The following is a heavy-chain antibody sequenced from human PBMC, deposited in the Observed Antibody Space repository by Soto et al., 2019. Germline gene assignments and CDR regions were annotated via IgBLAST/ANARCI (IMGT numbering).Heavy chain of an antibody. CDR2: IKSKTDGGTT. J-gene: IGHJ4*02. CDR1: GFTFSNAW. V-gene: IGHV3-15*01. Sequence: EVQLVESGGGLVKPGGSLRLSCAASGFTFSNAWMSWVRQAPGKGLEWVGRIKSKTDGGTTDYAAPVKGRFTISRDDSKNTLYLQMNSLKTEDTAVYYGTTGGNWNYGYIPLDSSDYWGQGTLVTVSS. CDR3: TTGGNWNYGYIPLDSSDY. D-gene: IGHD1-7*01.